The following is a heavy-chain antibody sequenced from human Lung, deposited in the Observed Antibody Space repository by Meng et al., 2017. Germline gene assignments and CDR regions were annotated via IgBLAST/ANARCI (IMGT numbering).Heavy chain of an antibody. Sequence: VHLRQSGPELVKPSQPFPPTSAIPGDSVSSNSAAWNWIRQSPSRGLEWLGRTYYRSKWYNGYAVSVRSRITINPDTSKNQFSLQLNSVTPEDTAVYYCARSQQWLDSWGQGTLVTVSS. D-gene: IGHD6-19*01. V-gene: IGHV6-1*01. CDR3: ARSQQWLDS. CDR2: TYYRSKWYN. J-gene: IGHJ4*02. CDR1: GDSVSSNSAA.